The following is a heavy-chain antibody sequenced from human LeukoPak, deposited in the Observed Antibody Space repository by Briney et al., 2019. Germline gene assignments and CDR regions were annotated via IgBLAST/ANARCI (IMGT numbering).Heavy chain of an antibody. V-gene: IGHV3-33*01. CDR3: ARDLGSSWSPGR. J-gene: IGHJ4*02. CDR1: GYSFSSFG. D-gene: IGHD6-13*01. CDR2: IWYDGSNK. Sequence: GGSLRLSCAASGYSFSSFGMYWVRQAPGKGLEWVAVIWYDGSNKNYADSVKGRFTTSRDDSRNTLDLQMNSLRAEDTAVYYCARDLGSSWSPGRWGQGTLVTVSS.